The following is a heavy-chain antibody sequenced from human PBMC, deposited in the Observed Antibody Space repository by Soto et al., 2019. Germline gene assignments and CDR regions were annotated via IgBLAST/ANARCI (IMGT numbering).Heavy chain of an antibody. CDR1: GYSIGSGYY. V-gene: IGHV4-38-2*02. Sequence: SETLSLTCAVSGYSIGSGYYWVWIRQPPGKGLEWIGYIYHDGSTSFNPSLKSRVTLSVDSSKNQFSLKLSSVTAADTAVYYCARDSGYFDYWGQGTLVTVSS. CDR2: IYHDGST. J-gene: IGHJ4*02. CDR3: ARDSGYFDY. D-gene: IGHD2-15*01.